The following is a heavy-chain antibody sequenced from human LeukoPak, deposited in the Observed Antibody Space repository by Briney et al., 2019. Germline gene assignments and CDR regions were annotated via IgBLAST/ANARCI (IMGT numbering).Heavy chain of an antibody. CDR1: GFTFSRYS. V-gene: IGHV3-21*01. CDR2: ISSSSSYI. D-gene: IGHD4-17*01. CDR3: ARAERVGDYGY. J-gene: IGHJ4*02. Sequence: KPGGSLRLSCAASGFTFSRYSMNWVRQAPGKGLEWVSSISSSSSYIYYADSVKGRFTISRDNAKNSLYLQINSLRAEDTAVYYGARAERVGDYGYWGQGTRVTVSS.